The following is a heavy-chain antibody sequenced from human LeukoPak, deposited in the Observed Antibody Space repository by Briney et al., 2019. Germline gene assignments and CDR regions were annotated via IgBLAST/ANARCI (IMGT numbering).Heavy chain of an antibody. Sequence: SETLSLTCTVSGGSISSYYWSWIRQPPGKGLEWIGYIYYSGTTNYNPSLKSRVTISVDTSKNQFSLRLSSVTAADTAVYYCARGVYIAAAQYAYWGQGTLVTVSS. J-gene: IGHJ4*02. CDR3: ARGVYIAAAQYAY. V-gene: IGHV4-59*01. CDR1: GGSISSYY. CDR2: IYYSGTT. D-gene: IGHD6-13*01.